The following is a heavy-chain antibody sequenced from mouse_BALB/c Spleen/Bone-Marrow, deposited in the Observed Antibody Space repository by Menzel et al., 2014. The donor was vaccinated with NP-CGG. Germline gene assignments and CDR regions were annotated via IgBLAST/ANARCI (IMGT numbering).Heavy chain of an antibody. CDR3: AGDGAY. V-gene: IGHV14-3*02. J-gene: IGHJ3*01. CDR2: IDPANGNT. CDR1: GFNIKDTY. Sequence: EVQLVESGAELVKPGASVKLSCTASGFNIKDTYMHWVKQRPEQGLEWIGRIDPANGNTKYDSKFQGKATITADTSSNTAYLQLSSLTSEDTAVYYCAGDGAYWGQGTLVTVSA. D-gene: IGHD3-3*01.